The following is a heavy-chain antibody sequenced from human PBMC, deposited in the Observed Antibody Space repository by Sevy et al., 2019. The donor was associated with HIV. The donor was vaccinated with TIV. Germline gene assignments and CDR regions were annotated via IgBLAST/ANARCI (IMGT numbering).Heavy chain of an antibody. CDR2: AYYNGGT. J-gene: IGHJ4*02. D-gene: IGHD7-27*01. Sequence: SETLSLTCTVSGGSLDVFGWTLVRQPPGKGLEWIGYAYYNGGTNYNPSLKSRLTIPVGTSARQFSLHLNSVTAADTAIYYCARDNWGSIDYWGQGILVTVSS. CDR3: ARDNWGSIDY. V-gene: IGHV4-59*01. CDR1: GGSLDVFG.